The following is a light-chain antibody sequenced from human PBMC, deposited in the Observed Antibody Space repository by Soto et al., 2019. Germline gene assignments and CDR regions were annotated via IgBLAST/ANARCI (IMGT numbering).Light chain of an antibody. J-gene: IGLJ1*01. CDR1: SSNIGAGYD. Sequence: QSVLTQPPSVSGAPGQRVTISCTGSSSNIGAGYDVHWYQQLPGAAPKLPIYGNSNRPSGVPDRFSGSKSGTSASLAITGLQAEDEADYCCQSYDSSLSGYVFGTGTKLTVL. CDR2: GNS. CDR3: QSYDSSLSGYV. V-gene: IGLV1-40*01.